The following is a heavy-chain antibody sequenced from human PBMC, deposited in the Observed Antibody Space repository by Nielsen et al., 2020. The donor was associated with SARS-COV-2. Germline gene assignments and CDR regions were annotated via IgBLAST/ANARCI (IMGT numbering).Heavy chain of an antibody. CDR2: INHSGST. J-gene: IGHJ4*02. CDR3: ARGRGSGWYFGGPFDY. V-gene: IGHV4-34*01. D-gene: IGHD6-19*01. Sequence: RQAPGKGLEWIGEINHSGSTNYNPSLKSRVTISVDTSKNQFSLKLSSVTAADTAVYYCARGRGSGWYFGGPFDYWGQGTLVTVSS.